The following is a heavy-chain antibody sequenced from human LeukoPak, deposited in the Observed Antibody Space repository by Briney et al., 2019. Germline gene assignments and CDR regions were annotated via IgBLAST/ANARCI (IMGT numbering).Heavy chain of an antibody. CDR1: GGSFSGYY. V-gene: IGHV4-34*01. Sequence: SETLSLTCAVYGGSFSGYYWSWIRQPPGKGLEWIGEINHSGSTNYNPSLKSRVTISVDTSKNQFSLKLSSVTAADTAVYYCARVWVDAFDIWGQRTMVTVSS. CDR2: INHSGST. D-gene: IGHD1-26*01. CDR3: ARVWVDAFDI. J-gene: IGHJ3*02.